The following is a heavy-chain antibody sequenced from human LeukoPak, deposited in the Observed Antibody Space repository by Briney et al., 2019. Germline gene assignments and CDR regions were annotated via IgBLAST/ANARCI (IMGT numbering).Heavy chain of an antibody. CDR2: INSDGSST. D-gene: IGHD3-10*01. CDR1: GFTFSRYW. V-gene: IGHV3-74*03. Sequence: GGSLRLSCAASGFTFSRYWMQWVRQAPGQGLVWLSHINSDGSSTTYADSVRGRFTTSRDSAKNTLYLQMNSLRAEDTAVYYCVRDNYGVDYWGQGTLVTVSS. CDR3: VRDNYGVDY. J-gene: IGHJ4*02.